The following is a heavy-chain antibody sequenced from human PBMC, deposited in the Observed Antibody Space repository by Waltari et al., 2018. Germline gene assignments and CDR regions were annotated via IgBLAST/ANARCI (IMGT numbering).Heavy chain of an antibody. CDR1: GGSISSHY. V-gene: IGHV4-59*11. CDR3: ARERHSGGNDY. J-gene: IGHJ4*02. CDR2: IYYSGGT. Sequence: QVQLQESGPGLVKPSETLSLTCTVSGGSISSHYWSWIRQPPGKGLEWIGYIYYSGGTNYNPPLKSRSTISVDTSKNQFSRKLSSVTAADTAVYYCARERHSGGNDYWGQGTLVTVSS. D-gene: IGHD3-16*01.